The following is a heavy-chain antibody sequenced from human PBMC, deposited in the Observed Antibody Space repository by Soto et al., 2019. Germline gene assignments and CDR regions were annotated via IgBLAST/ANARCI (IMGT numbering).Heavy chain of an antibody. J-gene: IGHJ4*02. Sequence: PSETLSLTCTVSGGSISSSSYYWGWIRQPPGKGLEWIGSIYYSGSTYYNPSLKSRVTISVDTSKNQSSLKLSSVTAADTAVYYCARQEPGIAAAGTRGPWDYWGQGTLVTVSS. D-gene: IGHD6-13*01. V-gene: IGHV4-39*01. CDR1: GGSISSSSYY. CDR3: ARQEPGIAAAGTRGPWDY. CDR2: IYYSGST.